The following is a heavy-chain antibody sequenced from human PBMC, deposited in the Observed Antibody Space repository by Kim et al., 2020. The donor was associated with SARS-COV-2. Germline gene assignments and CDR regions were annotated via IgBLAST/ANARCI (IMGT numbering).Heavy chain of an antibody. CDR1: GFTFSSYW. CDR2: INSDGSST. D-gene: IGHD2-21*01. V-gene: IGHV3-74*01. Sequence: GGSLRLSCAASGFTFSSYWMHWVRQAPGKGLVWVSRINSDGSSTSYADSVKGRFTISRDNAKNTLYLQMNSLRAEDTAVYYCAREEGGESLRGYYYYYGMDVWGQGTTVTVSS. CDR3: AREEGGESLRGYYYYYGMDV. J-gene: IGHJ6*02.